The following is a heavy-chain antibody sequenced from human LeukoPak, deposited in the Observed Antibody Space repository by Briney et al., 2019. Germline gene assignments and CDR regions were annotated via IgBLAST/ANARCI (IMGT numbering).Heavy chain of an antibody. D-gene: IGHD3-16*02. CDR3: ARIMITFGGVIAPNYFDY. V-gene: IGHV1-18*01. CDR1: GYTFTSYG. J-gene: IGHJ4*02. Sequence: ASVKVSFKASGYTFTSYGISWVRQAPGQGLEWMGWISAYNGNTNYAQKLQGRVTMTTDTSTSTAYMELRSLRSDDTAVYYCARIMITFGGVIAPNYFDYWGQGTLVTVSS. CDR2: ISAYNGNT.